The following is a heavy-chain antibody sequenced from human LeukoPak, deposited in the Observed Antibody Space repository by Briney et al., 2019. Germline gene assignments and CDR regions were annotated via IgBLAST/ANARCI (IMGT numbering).Heavy chain of an antibody. Sequence: GGSLRLLCAASGFTFSSFGMHWVREAPGKGLVGVAVISYDGSNKYYADSVKGRFTIYRDNSKNTLYLQMNSLRAEDTAVYYCAKDLGGYYYYGMDVWAKGPRSPSP. J-gene: IGHJ6*02. CDR1: GFTFSSFG. CDR3: AKDLGGYYYYGMDV. D-gene: IGHD3-16*01. V-gene: IGHV3-30*18. CDR2: ISYDGSNK.